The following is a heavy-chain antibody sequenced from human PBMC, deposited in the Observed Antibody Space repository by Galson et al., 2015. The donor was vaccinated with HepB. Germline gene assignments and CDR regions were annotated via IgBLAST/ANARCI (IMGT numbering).Heavy chain of an antibody. CDR3: AREGLYGSGTGDD. J-gene: IGHJ4*02. V-gene: IGHV3-11*06. Sequence: SLRLSCAAYGFTFSDHYMSWIRQAPGKGLEWVSYISSSSTYTNYADSVKGRFTISRDNAKNSLYLQMNSLRAEDTAVYYCAREGLYGSGTGDDWGQGTLVTVSS. CDR1: GFTFSDHY. D-gene: IGHD3-10*01. CDR2: ISSSSTYT.